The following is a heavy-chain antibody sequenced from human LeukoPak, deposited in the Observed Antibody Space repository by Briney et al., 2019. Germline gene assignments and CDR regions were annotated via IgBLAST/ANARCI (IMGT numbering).Heavy chain of an antibody. V-gene: IGHV4-34*01. CDR1: GGSFSGYY. Sequence: NTSETLSLTCAVYGGSFSGYYWSWIRQPPGKGLEWIGEINHSGSTNYNPSLKSRVTISVDTSKNQFSLKLSSVTAADTAVYYCARSRYGVAPDYWGQGTLVTVSS. D-gene: IGHD4-17*01. J-gene: IGHJ4*02. CDR3: ARSRYGVAPDY. CDR2: INHSGST.